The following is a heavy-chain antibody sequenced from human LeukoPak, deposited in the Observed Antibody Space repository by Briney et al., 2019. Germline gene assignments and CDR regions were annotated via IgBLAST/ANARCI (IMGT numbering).Heavy chain of an antibody. D-gene: IGHD1-26*01. CDR3: ARDRGGSYSAIDY. J-gene: IGHJ4*02. CDR2: IGTAGDT. CDR1: GFTFSSYD. V-gene: IGHV3-13*01. Sequence: GGSLRLSCAAPGFTFSSYDMHWVRQATGKGLEWVSAIGTAGDTYYPGSVKGRFTISRDNAKNSLYLQMNSLRAEDTAVYYCARDRGGSYSAIDYWGQGTLVTVSS.